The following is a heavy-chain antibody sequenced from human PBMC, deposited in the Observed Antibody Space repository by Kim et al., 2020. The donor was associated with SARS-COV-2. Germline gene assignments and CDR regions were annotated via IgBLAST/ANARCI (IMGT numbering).Heavy chain of an antibody. D-gene: IGHD3-10*01. Sequence: SKKYQGRVTITRDTSASTAYMELSSLRSEDTAVYYCATDGSGATMYYFDYWGQGTLVTVSS. J-gene: IGHJ4*02. CDR3: ATDGSGATMYYFDY. V-gene: IGHV1-3*01.